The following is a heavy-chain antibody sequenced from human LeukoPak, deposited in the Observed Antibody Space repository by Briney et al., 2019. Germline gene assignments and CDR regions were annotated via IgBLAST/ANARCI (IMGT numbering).Heavy chain of an antibody. D-gene: IGHD3-22*01. V-gene: IGHV4-59*01. CDR2: IYYSGST. J-gene: IGHJ4*02. CDR3: ARDPYYYDSSGYYHSYFDY. Sequence: PSETLSLTCTVSGGSISSYYWSWIRQPPGKGLEWIGYIYYSGSTNYNPSLKSRVTISVDTSKNQFSLKLSSVTAADTAVYYCARDPYYYDSSGYYHSYFDYWGQGTLVTVSS. CDR1: GGSISSYY.